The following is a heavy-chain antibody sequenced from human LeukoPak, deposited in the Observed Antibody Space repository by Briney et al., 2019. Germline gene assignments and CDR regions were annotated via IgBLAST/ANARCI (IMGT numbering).Heavy chain of an antibody. Sequence: GGSLRLSCAASGFTFSSYAMSWVRQAPGKGLEWVSAFSGSGGNTHYADSVKGRFTIARDNAKNSVYLEMNSLRADDTAVYYCARSARLMKGVVEVTALDDWGQGTLVTVSS. V-gene: IGHV3-23*01. CDR1: GFTFSSYA. J-gene: IGHJ4*02. CDR3: ARSARLMKGVVEVTALDD. D-gene: IGHD3-3*01. CDR2: FSGSGGNT.